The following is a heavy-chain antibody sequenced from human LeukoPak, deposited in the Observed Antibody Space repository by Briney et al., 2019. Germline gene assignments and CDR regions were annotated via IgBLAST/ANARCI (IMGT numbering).Heavy chain of an antibody. J-gene: IGHJ4*02. CDR3: TKDFQLWFGELKGGYYFDY. Sequence: GGSLRLSCAASGFTFSSYDMSWVRQAPGKGLEWVSAISGSGGSTYYADSVKGRFTISRDNSKNTLYLQMNSLRAEDTAVYYCTKDFQLWFGELKGGYYFDYWGQGTLVTVSS. CDR2: ISGSGGST. V-gene: IGHV3-23*01. D-gene: IGHD3-10*01. CDR1: GFTFSSYD.